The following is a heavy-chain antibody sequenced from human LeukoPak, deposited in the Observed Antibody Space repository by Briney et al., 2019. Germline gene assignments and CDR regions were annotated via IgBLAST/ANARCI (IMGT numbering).Heavy chain of an antibody. J-gene: IGHJ4*02. CDR3: ARDQAGLLLGIAAAGTYYFDY. Sequence: PGGSLRLSCAASGFTFSNAWMSWVRQAPGKGLEWVANIKQDGSEKYYVDSVKGRFTISRDNAKNSLYLQMNSLRAEDTAVYYCARDQAGLLLGIAAAGTYYFDYWGQGTLVTVSS. CDR2: IKQDGSEK. CDR1: GFTFSNAW. V-gene: IGHV3-7*01. D-gene: IGHD6-13*01.